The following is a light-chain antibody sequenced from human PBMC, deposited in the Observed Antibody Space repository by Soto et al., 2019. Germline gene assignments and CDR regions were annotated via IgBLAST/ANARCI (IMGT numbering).Light chain of an antibody. J-gene: IGLJ3*02. CDR1: SSDVGSYNY. Sequence: QSVLTQPRSVSGSPGQSVTISCTGTSSDVGSYNYVSWYQQHPGKAPKLMIYDVSKRPSGVPDRFSGSKSGNTASLTISGLQAEDEADYYFGSYAGSYPWVFGGGTKVTVL. CDR3: GSYAGSYPWV. CDR2: DVS. V-gene: IGLV2-11*01.